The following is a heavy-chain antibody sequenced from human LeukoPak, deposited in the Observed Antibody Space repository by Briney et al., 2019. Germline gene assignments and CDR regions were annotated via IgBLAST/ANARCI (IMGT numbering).Heavy chain of an antibody. J-gene: IGHJ4*01. Sequence: GESLKISSKGSGYSFISYWIGWVRQMPGKGLEWMGIIYPGDSDTRYSPSFQGQVTISADKSINTAYLQWSSLKASDTAMFYCAKPGGAGTYYSGLDYCGHGTLVTVSS. CDR1: GYSFISYW. D-gene: IGHD3-10*01. CDR2: IYPGDSDT. CDR3: AKPGGAGTYYSGLDY. V-gene: IGHV5-51*01.